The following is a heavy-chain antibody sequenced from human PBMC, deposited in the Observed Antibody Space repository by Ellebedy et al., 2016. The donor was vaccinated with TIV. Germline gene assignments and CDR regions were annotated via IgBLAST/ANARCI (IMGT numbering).Heavy chain of an antibody. CDR3: AKREYSERYRYFDY. CDR2: IGGSGGTA. CDR1: GFTFSNYP. J-gene: IGHJ4*02. D-gene: IGHD1-26*01. Sequence: PGGSLRLSCAASGFTFSNYPMSWVRQAPGKGLEWVSSIGGSGGTAYYADSVKGRFTTSRDNSKNTLYLQMSSLKAEDTAVYYCAKREYSERYRYFDYWGQGTLVTVSS. V-gene: IGHV3-23*01.